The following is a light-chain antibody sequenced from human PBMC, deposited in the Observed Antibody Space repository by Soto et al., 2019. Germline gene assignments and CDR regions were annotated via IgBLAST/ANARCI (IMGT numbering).Light chain of an antibody. J-gene: IGKJ4*01. CDR3: QQLNSYPLT. Sequence: EIVLTQSPGTLSLSPGERATLSCRASQSVRNSLLAWYQQKPGQPPRLLIYDASTRATATPERFSGSGSGTDFTLTISRLEPEDFATYYCQQLNSYPLTFGGGTKVEIK. V-gene: IGKV3D-20*02. CDR2: DAS. CDR1: QSVRNSL.